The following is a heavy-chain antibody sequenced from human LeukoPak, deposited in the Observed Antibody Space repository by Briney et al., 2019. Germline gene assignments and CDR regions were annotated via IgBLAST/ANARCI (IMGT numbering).Heavy chain of an antibody. CDR1: GYPISSGYY. V-gene: IGHV4-38-2*02. D-gene: IGHD6-13*01. CDR2: IYHSGST. J-gene: IGHJ4*02. CDR3: ARDEDSSSWYGY. Sequence: SETLSLTCAVSGYPISSGYYWAWIRQPPGKGLGWIGSIYHSGSTYYNPSLKSRVTISLDTSKNQFSLKLSSVTAADTAVYYCARDEDSSSWYGYWGQGILVTVSS.